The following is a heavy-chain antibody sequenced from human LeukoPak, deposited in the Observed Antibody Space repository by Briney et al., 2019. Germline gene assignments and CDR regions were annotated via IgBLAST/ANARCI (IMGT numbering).Heavy chain of an antibody. D-gene: IGHD6-19*01. Sequence: GASVTVSSKASGYTFTSCDINWVRQATGQGLEWMGRMNPNSGNTGYGQSFQGRITMTRDISIGTAYMELSNLTSEDTAIYYCTRGSSGRRDNWGQGTLVTVSS. J-gene: IGHJ4*02. V-gene: IGHV1-8*01. CDR1: GYTFTSCD. CDR2: MNPNSGNT. CDR3: TRGSSGRRDN.